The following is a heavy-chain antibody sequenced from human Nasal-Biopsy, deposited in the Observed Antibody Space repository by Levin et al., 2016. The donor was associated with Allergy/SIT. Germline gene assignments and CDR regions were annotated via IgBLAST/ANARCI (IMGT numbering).Heavy chain of an antibody. Sequence: GESLKISCAASGFTFGSYGMHWVRQAPGKGPEWVAVISHDGSNKNYADSVKGRFDISRDNRRNMMYLQMNSLRVDDTAVYYCTQGQPIAVVGPFFNWGQGTVVTVSS. CDR2: ISHDGSNK. CDR3: TQGQPIAVVGPFFN. V-gene: IGHV3-30*18. J-gene: IGHJ4*02. D-gene: IGHD6-19*01. CDR1: GFTFGSYG.